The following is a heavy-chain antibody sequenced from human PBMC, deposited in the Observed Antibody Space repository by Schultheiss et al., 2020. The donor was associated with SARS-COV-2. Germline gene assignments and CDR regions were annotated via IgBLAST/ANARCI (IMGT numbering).Heavy chain of an antibody. CDR3: TTAAHYYYYGMDV. Sequence: GGSLRLSCAASGFTVSSNYMSWVRQAPGKGLEWVSYISSSSSTIYYADSVKGRFTISRDNAKNSLYLQMNSLKTEDTAVYYCTTAAHYYYYGMDVWGQGTTVTVSS. D-gene: IGHD6-6*01. J-gene: IGHJ6*02. V-gene: IGHV3-48*01. CDR2: ISSSSSTI. CDR1: GFTVSSNY.